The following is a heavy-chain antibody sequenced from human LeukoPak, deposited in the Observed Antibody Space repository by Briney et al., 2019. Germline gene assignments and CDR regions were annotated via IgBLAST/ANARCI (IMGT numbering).Heavy chain of an antibody. CDR2: IWNDGSHK. Sequence: GRSQRLSCAASGFTFSSYGMHWVRQAPGRGLEWVAVIWNDGSHKYYADSVKGRFTISRDNSKNTLYLQMNSLRAEDTAVYYCARLSGYEKGYVFDIWGQGTMVTVSS. CDR1: GFTFSSYG. D-gene: IGHD5-12*01. V-gene: IGHV3-33*01. CDR3: ARLSGYEKGYVFDI. J-gene: IGHJ3*02.